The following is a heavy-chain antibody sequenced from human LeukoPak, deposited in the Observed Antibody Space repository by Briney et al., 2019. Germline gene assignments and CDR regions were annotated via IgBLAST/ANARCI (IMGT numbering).Heavy chain of an antibody. V-gene: IGHV3-23*01. D-gene: IGHD3-9*01. J-gene: IGHJ3*02. CDR2: ISGSGGST. CDR1: GFTFSSYA. Sequence: PGGSLRLSCAASGFTFSSYAMSWVRQAPGKGLEGVSAISGSGGSTYSADSVKGRFTISRDNSKNTLYLQMNSLRAEDTAVYYCAKDLLLRYFDWLLKDAFDIWGPGTMVTVSS. CDR3: AKDLLLRYFDWLLKDAFDI.